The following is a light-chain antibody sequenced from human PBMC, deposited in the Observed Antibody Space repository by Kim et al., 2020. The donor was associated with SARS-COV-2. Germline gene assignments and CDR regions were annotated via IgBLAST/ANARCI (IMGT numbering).Light chain of an antibody. CDR3: SSYTSSSTWV. J-gene: IGLJ3*02. CDR2: DVS. V-gene: IGLV2-14*04. Sequence: GQSITISCTGTSSDVGGYNYVSCYQQHPGEAPKLMIYDVSKRPSGVSKRFSGSKSGNTASLTISGLQAEDEADYYCSSYTSSSTWVFGGGTKLTVL. CDR1: SSDVGGYNY.